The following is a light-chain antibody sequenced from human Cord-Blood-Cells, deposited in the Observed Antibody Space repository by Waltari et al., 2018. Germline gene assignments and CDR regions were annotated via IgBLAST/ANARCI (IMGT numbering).Light chain of an antibody. CDR1: QSVSSN. CDR3: QQYNNWPYT. J-gene: IGKJ2*01. V-gene: IGKV3-15*01. Sequence: VSPGERATLSCRASQSVSSNLAWYQQKPGQAPRLLIYGASTRATGIPARFSGSGSGTEFTLTISSLQSEDFAVYYCQQYNNWPYTFGQGTKLEIK. CDR2: GAS.